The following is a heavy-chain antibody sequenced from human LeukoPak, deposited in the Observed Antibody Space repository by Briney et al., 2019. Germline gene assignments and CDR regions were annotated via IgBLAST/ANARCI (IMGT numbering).Heavy chain of an antibody. Sequence: PGGSLRLSCAASVFTFSTYGFHSVRHAPGKGLEWVAFIPSDGSDNYYANSVKGRFTISRDNSKNTLYLQMNSLRSEDTAVYYCAKGLGDYDDFRLGYWGQGTLVTVSS. J-gene: IGHJ4*02. V-gene: IGHV3-30*02. D-gene: IGHD4-17*01. CDR1: VFTFSTYG. CDR3: AKGLGDYDDFRLGY. CDR2: IPSDGSDN.